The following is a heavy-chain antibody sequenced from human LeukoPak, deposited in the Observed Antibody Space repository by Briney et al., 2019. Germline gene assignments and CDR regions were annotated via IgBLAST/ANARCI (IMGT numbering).Heavy chain of an antibody. CDR1: GGSFSGYY. J-gene: IGHJ4*02. CDR3: ARGTMTTVTYYFDY. Sequence: SETLSLTCAVYGGSFSGYYWSWIRQPPGKGLEWIGEINHSGSTNYNPSLKSQVTISVDTSKNQFPLKLSSVTAADTAVYYCARGTMTTVTYYFDYWGQGTLVTVSS. CDR2: INHSGST. V-gene: IGHV4-34*01. D-gene: IGHD4-17*01.